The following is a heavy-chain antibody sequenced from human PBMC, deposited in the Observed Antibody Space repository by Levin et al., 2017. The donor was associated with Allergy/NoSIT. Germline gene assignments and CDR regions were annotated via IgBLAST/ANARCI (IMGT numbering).Heavy chain of an antibody. D-gene: IGHD3-16*02. CDR1: GSTFSSYA. CDR3: VSYRDGPYIHIAY. V-gene: IGHV3-23*01. CDR2: ISGNSRTI. Sequence: GGSLRLSCVVSGSTFSSYAMSWIRQTPDKGLEWISIISGNSRTIYYADSVRGRFTISRDNSKNTLYLQMNSLSAQDTALYYCVSYRDGPYIHIAYWGQGTLVTVSS. J-gene: IGHJ4*02.